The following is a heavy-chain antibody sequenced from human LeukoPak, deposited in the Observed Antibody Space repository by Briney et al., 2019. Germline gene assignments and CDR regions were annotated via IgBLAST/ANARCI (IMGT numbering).Heavy chain of an antibody. J-gene: IGHJ4*02. D-gene: IGHD3-3*01. CDR2: IRYDGSNK. Sequence: GSLRLSCAASGFTFSSYGMHWVRQAPGKGLEWVAFIRYDGSNKYYADSVKGRFTISRDNAKNSLYLQMNSLRAEDTAVYYCASGPDDFWSGYRSFDYWGQGTLVTVSS. CDR1: GFTFSSYG. V-gene: IGHV3-30*02. CDR3: ASGPDDFWSGYRSFDY.